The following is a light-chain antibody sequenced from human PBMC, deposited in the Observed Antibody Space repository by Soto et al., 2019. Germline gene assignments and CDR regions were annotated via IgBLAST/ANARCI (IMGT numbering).Light chain of an antibody. CDR1: QNIRSNY. CDR3: QQYHSPPLT. Sequence: DIVFTQSPCTLSLSPGQRATLSCRASQNIRSNYVAWFQQKPGQAPRLLIYGAMNRATGIPDRFSGSGSGTEFTLTISSLEPEDFVVYYCQQYHSPPLTFGQGTKVDIK. J-gene: IGKJ1*01. V-gene: IGKV3-20*01. CDR2: GAM.